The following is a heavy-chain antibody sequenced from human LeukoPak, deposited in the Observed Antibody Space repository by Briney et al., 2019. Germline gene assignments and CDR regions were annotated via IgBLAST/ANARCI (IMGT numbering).Heavy chain of an antibody. V-gene: IGHV4-38-2*02. CDR1: GYSISNGYY. CDR2: IYHSGST. CDR3: ARGFSTTYSSGPGGY. Sequence: PSETLSLTCTVSGYSISNGYYWGWIRQPPGKGLEWMGSIYHSGSTYYNPSLKSRVTISVDTSKNQFSLKLSSVTAADTAVYYCARGFSTTYSSGPGGYWGQGTLVTVSS. D-gene: IGHD6-19*01. J-gene: IGHJ4*02.